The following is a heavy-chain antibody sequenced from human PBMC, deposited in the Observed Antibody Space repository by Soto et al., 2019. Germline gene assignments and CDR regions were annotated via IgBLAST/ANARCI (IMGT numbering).Heavy chain of an antibody. CDR1: GGSISSSSYY. CDR3: AGVATHTYYYYYMDV. Sequence: TSETLSLTCTVSGGSISSSSYYWGWIRQPPGKGLEWIGSIYYSGSTYYNPSLKSRVTISVDTSKNQFSLKLSSVTAADTAVYYCAGVATHTYYYYYMDVWGKGTTVTVSS. CDR2: IYYSGST. V-gene: IGHV4-39*01. J-gene: IGHJ6*03. D-gene: IGHD5-12*01.